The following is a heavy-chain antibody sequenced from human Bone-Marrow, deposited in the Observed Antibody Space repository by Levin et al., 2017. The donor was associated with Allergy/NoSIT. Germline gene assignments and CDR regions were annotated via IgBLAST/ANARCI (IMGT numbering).Heavy chain of an antibody. CDR3: ARWGGTGRARWFDP. J-gene: IGHJ5*02. D-gene: IGHD1-1*01. CDR1: GFTFSNHW. Sequence: GESLKISCAGSGFTFSNHWMSWVRQAPGKGLEWVANIKQDGSEKHYVDSVKGRFTISRDNAKNSLYLQMNGLRGEDTAIYYCARWGGTGRARWFDPWGQGTLVTVSS. V-gene: IGHV3-7*01. CDR2: IKQDGSEK.